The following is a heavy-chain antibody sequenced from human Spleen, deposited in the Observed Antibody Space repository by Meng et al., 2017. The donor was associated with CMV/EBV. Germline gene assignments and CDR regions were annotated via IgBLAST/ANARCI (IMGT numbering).Heavy chain of an antibody. D-gene: IGHD3-3*01. CDR3: ARAWGEITIFGVAPYYYGMDV. CDR1: GYTFTSYG. V-gene: IGHV1-18*01. J-gene: IGHJ6*02. CDR2: ISAYNGNT. Sequence: ASVKVSCKASGYTFTSYGISWVRQAPGQGLEWMGWISAYNGNTNYAQKLQGRVTMTTDTSTSTAYMELRSLRSDDTAVYYCARAWGEITIFGVAPYYYGMDVWGQGTTVTVSS.